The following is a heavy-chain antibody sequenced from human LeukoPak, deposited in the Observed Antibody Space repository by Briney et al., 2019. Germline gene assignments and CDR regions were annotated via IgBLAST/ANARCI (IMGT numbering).Heavy chain of an antibody. Sequence: SETLSLTCTVSGGSIRSSYYYWGWIRQPPGKGLEWIGYIYYSGGTYYNPSLKSRVTISVDTSKNQFSLKLSSATAADTAVYYCARDFGSSGYPDAFDIWGQGTMVTVSS. V-gene: IGHV4-31*03. CDR2: IYYSGGT. D-gene: IGHD3-22*01. J-gene: IGHJ3*02. CDR3: ARDFGSSGYPDAFDI. CDR1: GGSIRSSYYY.